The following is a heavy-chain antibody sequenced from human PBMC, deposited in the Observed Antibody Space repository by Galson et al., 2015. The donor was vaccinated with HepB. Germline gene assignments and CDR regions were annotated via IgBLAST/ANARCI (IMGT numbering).Heavy chain of an antibody. D-gene: IGHD3-3*01. CDR3: ARDQSPYYDFRHFYYGLDV. Sequence: SLRLSCAASGFTFSSYSMNWVRQAPGKGLEWVSYISSSSSTIYYADSVKGRFTISRDNAKNTLYVQMNSLRAEDTAVYYCARDQSPYYDFRHFYYGLDVWGQGTTVTVSS. J-gene: IGHJ6*02. CDR2: ISSSSSTI. CDR1: GFTFSSYS. V-gene: IGHV3-48*01.